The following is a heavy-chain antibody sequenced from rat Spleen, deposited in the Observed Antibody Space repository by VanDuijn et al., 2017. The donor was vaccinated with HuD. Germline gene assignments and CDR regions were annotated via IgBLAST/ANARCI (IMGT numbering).Heavy chain of an antibody. J-gene: IGHJ2*01. CDR1: GFTFTDYY. V-gene: IGHV5-20*01. D-gene: IGHD1-11*01. Sequence: EVQLVESGGGLVQPGWSLKLSCAASGFTFTDYYMAWVRQAPKKGLEWVASIDYEGIDTYYGDSVKGRFTISRHNERSSLYLQMDSLRSEDTATYYCSTGRDYWGQGVMVTVSS. CDR3: STGRDY. CDR2: IDYEGIDT.